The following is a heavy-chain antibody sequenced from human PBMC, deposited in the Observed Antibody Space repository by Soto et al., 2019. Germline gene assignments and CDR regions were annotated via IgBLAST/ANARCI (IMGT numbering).Heavy chain of an antibody. J-gene: IGHJ6*03. V-gene: IGHV3-9*01. CDR1: GFTFDDYA. Sequence: EVQLVESGGGLVQPGRSLRLSCAASGFTFDDYAMHWVRQAPGKGLEWVSGISWNSGSIGYADSVKGRFTISRDNAKNSLYLQMNSLRAEDTALYYCAKGSPGVVPAAVLSTMDVWGKGTTVTVSS. CDR3: AKGSPGVVPAAVLSTMDV. D-gene: IGHD2-2*01. CDR2: ISWNSGSI.